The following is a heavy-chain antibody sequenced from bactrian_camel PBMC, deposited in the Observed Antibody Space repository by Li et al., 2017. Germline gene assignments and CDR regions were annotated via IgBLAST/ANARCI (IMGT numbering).Heavy chain of an antibody. J-gene: IGHJ4*01. D-gene: IGHD7*01. CDR1: GDTISRYC. CDR2: T. V-gene: IGHV3-2*01. Sequence: HVQLVESGGGSVQAGGSLRLSCAASGDTISRYCIDWFRQAPGREREAVTLYNESVKGRFTISRDNAKNTVYLQMNDLKPEDTAVYYCARDKDYVIGGRYNPDSQGTQVTVS.